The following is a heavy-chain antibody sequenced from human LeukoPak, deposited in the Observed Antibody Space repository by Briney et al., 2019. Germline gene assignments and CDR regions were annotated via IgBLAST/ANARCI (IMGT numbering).Heavy chain of an antibody. CDR2: IKQDGSEK. CDR3: AREVLWFGEFRWFDP. CDR1: GFTFSSYW. D-gene: IGHD3-10*01. J-gene: IGHJ5*02. Sequence: PGGSLRLSCAASGFTFSSYWMSWVRQAPGKGLELVANIKQDGSEKYYVDSVKGRFTISRDNAKNSLYLQMNSLRAEDTAVYYCAREVLWFGEFRWFDPWGQGTLVTVSS. V-gene: IGHV3-7*03.